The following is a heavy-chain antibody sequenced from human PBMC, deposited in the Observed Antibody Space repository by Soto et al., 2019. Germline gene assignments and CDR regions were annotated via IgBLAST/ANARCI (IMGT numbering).Heavy chain of an antibody. CDR2: IFHTGTT. D-gene: IGHD3-22*01. Sequence: QVQLQESGPGLAKPSQTLSLTCTVSGASLSSGGYYWTWIRQVPGKGLEWMGYIFHTGTTFYTPSLNSRVVMSIEKSDNQFSLNLRSVTAADTAVYYCARGLGYDNNGRFLAGFDVWGKGTMVTVSS. V-gene: IGHV4-31*03. CDR3: ARGLGYDNNGRFLAGFDV. J-gene: IGHJ3*01. CDR1: GASLSSGGYY.